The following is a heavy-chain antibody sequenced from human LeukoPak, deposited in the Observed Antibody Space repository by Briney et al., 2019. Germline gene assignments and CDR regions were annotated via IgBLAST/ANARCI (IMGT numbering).Heavy chain of an antibody. Sequence: SETLPLTCTVSGGSISSYYWSWIRQPAGKGLEWIGRIYTSGSTNYNPSLKSRVTMSVDTSKNQFSLKLSSVTAADTAVYYCARVGVVVAATHYYYYYMDVWGKGTTVTVSS. J-gene: IGHJ6*03. CDR3: ARVGVVVAATHYYYYYMDV. V-gene: IGHV4-4*07. CDR1: GGSISSYY. D-gene: IGHD2-15*01. CDR2: IYTSGST.